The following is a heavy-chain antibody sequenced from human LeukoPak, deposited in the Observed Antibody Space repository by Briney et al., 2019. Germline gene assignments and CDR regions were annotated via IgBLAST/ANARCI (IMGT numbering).Heavy chain of an antibody. D-gene: IGHD3-9*01. Sequence: PGASLRLSCAASGFTFSNYAMSWVRQAPGKGLEWVSAITGSGGGTYYADSVKGRFTISRENSKNTLYLQVSSLRAEDTAVYYCVKWGDYDVLTGYYDPDYWGQGSLVTVSS. CDR3: VKWGDYDVLTGYYDPDY. J-gene: IGHJ4*02. CDR2: ITGSGGGT. CDR1: GFTFSNYA. V-gene: IGHV3-23*01.